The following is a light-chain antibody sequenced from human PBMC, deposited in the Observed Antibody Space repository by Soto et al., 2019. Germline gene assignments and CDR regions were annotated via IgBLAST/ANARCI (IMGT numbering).Light chain of an antibody. CDR3: SSYTSSSNV. V-gene: IGLV2-14*01. J-gene: IGLJ1*01. CDR1: SSDVGGYNY. CDR2: DVS. Sequence: QSVLTQPASVSGSPGQSITISCTGTSSDVGGYNYVSWYQQHPGKAPKLMIYDVSNRPSGVSNRFSGSKSGNTASLTISGLHAEDEADYYCSSYTSSSNVFGTGTKVPS.